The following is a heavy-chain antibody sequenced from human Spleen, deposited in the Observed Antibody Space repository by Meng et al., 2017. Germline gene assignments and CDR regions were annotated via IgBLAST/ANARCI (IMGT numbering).Heavy chain of an antibody. D-gene: IGHD1-1*01. J-gene: IGHJ4*02. CDR1: GFTVSHNY. CDR2: IYSGGNT. V-gene: IGHV3-66*02. Sequence: GESLKISCAASGFTVSHNYMSWVRQAPGKGLEWVSVIYSGGNTYYADSVKGRFTISRDNSKNTVFLQINSLRVEDTAVYYCATKTTELDNWGQGTQVTVSS. CDR3: ATKTTELDN.